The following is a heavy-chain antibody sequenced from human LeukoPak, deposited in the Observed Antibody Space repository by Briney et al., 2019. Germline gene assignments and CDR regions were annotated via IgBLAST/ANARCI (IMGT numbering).Heavy chain of an antibody. V-gene: IGHV3-7*05. CDR3: AREYTVTTYYFDY. Sequence: PGGSLRLSCAASGFMFRSYWTTWVRQAPGKGLEWVANINQDGSEKYYVDSVKGRFTISRDNAKNSLYLQMNSLRAEDTAVYYCAREYTVTTYYFDYWGQGTLVTVSS. CDR1: GFMFRSYW. D-gene: IGHD4-17*01. J-gene: IGHJ4*02. CDR2: INQDGSEK.